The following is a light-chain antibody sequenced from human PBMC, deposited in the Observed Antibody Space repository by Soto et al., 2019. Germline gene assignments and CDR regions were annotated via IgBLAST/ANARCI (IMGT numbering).Light chain of an antibody. J-gene: IGKJ5*01. CDR3: QQSSSSPIP. V-gene: IGKV1-39*01. CDR1: QSIGNH. CDR2: AAS. Sequence: EIEVTQSPSSLSASVGDRVTITCRASQSIGNHLNWYQQKPGKAPKFLIYAASSLQSGVPSRFSGSGSGTDFTLTVNSLQPEDFATYYCQQSSSSPIPFGHRTRPAIK.